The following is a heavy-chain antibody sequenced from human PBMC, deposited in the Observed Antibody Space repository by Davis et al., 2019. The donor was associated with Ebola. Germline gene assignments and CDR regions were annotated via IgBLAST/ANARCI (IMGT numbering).Heavy chain of an antibody. V-gene: IGHV6-1*01. J-gene: IGHJ6*04. CDR1: GDSVSRKGTA. D-gene: IGHD5-12*01. CDR3: ARGWLRSGLDV. CDR2: TYYTSKWND. Sequence: HSQTLSLTCAISGDSVSRKGTAWNWIRQSPSRGLEWLGRTYYTSKWNDDYSVSVKSRMIINPDTSKNQFSLQLNSVTPEDTAVYYCARGWLRSGLDVWGKGAAVIVSS.